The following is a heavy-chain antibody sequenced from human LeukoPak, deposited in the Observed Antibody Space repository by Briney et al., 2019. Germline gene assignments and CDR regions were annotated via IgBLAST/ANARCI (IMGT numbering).Heavy chain of an antibody. Sequence: PSETLSLTCTVSGGSISSSSYSWGWIRQPPGKGLEWIGRIYYSGSTYYNPSLKSRVTISVDTSKNQFSLKLSSVTAADTAVYYCAMGTYYDFWSGYSSTNWFDPWGQGTLVTVSS. CDR2: IYYSGST. V-gene: IGHV4-39*01. J-gene: IGHJ5*02. CDR3: AMGTYYDFWSGYSSTNWFDP. CDR1: GGSISSSSYS. D-gene: IGHD3-3*01.